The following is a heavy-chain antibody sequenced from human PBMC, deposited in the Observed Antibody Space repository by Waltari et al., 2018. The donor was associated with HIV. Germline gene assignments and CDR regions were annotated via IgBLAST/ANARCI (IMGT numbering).Heavy chain of an antibody. J-gene: IGHJ5*02. D-gene: IGHD6-13*01. CDR2: ISSSSSYI. CDR3: ARDSLRGIGADGNWFDP. Sequence: EVQLVESGGGLVKPGGSLRRSCAASGFTFSSYTMNWVRQAPGKGLEWVSFISSSSSYIYYADSVKGRFTISRDNAKNSLNLQMNSLRAEDTAVYYCARDSLRGIGADGNWFDPWGQGTLVTVSS. V-gene: IGHV3-21*01. CDR1: GFTFSSYT.